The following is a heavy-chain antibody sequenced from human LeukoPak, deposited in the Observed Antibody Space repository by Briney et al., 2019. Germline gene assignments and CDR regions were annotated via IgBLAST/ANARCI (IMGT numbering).Heavy chain of an antibody. Sequence: GGSLRLSCAASGFTFSSYAMHWVRQAPGKGLEWVSYISSSSSTIYYADSVKGRFTISRDNAKNSLYLQMNSLRAEDTAVYYCAKEWVVAGITGTGGYWGQGTLVTVSS. CDR1: GFTFSSYA. CDR3: AKEWVVAGITGTGGY. V-gene: IGHV3-48*01. D-gene: IGHD1-20*01. J-gene: IGHJ4*02. CDR2: ISSSSSTI.